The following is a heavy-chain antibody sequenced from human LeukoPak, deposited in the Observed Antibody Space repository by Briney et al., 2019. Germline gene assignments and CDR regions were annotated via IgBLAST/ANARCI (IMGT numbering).Heavy chain of an antibody. V-gene: IGHV1-69*02. CDR2: IIPFLGKT. CDR3: TIIPNGIVSTHYFEY. J-gene: IGHJ4*02. CDR1: GGAFTSYT. D-gene: IGHD2-15*01. Sequence: ASVKLSCKASGGAFTSYTMSWVRQAPGQGLEWMGSIIPFLGKTTYAQEFQGRVTITADESTRTAYLELPNVRSDDTAVYYCTIIPNGIVSTHYFEYWGQGTLVTVSS.